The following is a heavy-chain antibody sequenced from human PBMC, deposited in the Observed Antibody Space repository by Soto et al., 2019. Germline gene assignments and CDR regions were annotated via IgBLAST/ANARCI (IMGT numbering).Heavy chain of an antibody. V-gene: IGHV3-33*01. D-gene: IGHD1-26*01. Sequence: QVQLVESGGGVVQPGRSLRLSCAASGFTFSNYGMHWVRQAPGKGLEWVAVIWSDASGRYYGDSVKGRFTISRDNPKNTLYLQMDSLRAEDTAVYYCARDRTGAHYNDYWGQGTLVTVSS. CDR1: GFTFSNYG. CDR2: IWSDASGR. J-gene: IGHJ4*02. CDR3: ARDRTGAHYNDY.